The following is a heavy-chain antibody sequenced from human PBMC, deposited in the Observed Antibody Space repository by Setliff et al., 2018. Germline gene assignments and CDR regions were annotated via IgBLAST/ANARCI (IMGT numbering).Heavy chain of an antibody. CDR1: GYTFTSYA. Sequence: ASVKVSCKASGYTFTSYAMHWVRQAPGQRLEWMGWINAGNGNTKYSQKFQGRVTMTTDTSTSTAYMELRSLRSDDTAVYYCARAPAYSSSWLVVNWFDPWGQGTLVTVS. CDR2: INAGNGNT. V-gene: IGHV1-3*01. J-gene: IGHJ5*02. CDR3: ARAPAYSSSWLVVNWFDP. D-gene: IGHD6-13*01.